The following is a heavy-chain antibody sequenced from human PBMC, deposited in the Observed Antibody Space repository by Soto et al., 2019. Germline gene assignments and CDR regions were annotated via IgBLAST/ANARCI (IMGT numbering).Heavy chain of an antibody. CDR3: AKDTQSGSYYRFGYYYGMDV. Sequence: PGGSLRLSCAASGFTFSSYGMHWVRQAPGKGLEWVAVISYDGSNKYYADSVKGRFTISRDNSKNTLYLQMNSLRAEDTGVYYCAKDTQSGSYYRFGYYYGMDVWGQGTTVTVSS. J-gene: IGHJ6*02. D-gene: IGHD1-26*01. V-gene: IGHV3-30*18. CDR1: GFTFSSYG. CDR2: ISYDGSNK.